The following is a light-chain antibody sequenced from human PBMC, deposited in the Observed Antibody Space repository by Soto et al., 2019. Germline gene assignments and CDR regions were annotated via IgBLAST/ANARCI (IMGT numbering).Light chain of an antibody. CDR2: KAS. CDR1: QSISSW. CDR3: QHYNGYSEA. V-gene: IGKV1-5*03. J-gene: IGKJ1*01. Sequence: DIQMTQSPSTLSGSVGDRVTITCRASQSISSWLAWYQQKPGKAPKLLIYKASTLKSGVPSRFCGSGSGTEFTLTISTLQSDDFATYYCQHYNGYSEAFGQGTKLDIK.